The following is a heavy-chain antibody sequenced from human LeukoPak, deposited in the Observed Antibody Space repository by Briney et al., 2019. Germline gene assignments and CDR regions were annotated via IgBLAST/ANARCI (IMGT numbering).Heavy chain of an antibody. V-gene: IGHV4-39*01. D-gene: IGHD3-22*01. CDR2: IRYTGST. Sequence: PSETLSLTCSVSGGSISSGDFYWGWIRQPPGKGLEWIGNIRYTGSTFYKSSLKSRLTISVDTSKNQFSLKLSSVTAADTAEYYCARHRTYDSTDPWGQGILVTVSS. J-gene: IGHJ5*02. CDR1: GGSISSGDFY. CDR3: ARHRTYDSTDP.